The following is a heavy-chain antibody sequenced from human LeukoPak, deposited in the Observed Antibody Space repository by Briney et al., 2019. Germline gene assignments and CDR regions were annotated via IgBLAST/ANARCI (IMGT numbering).Heavy chain of an antibody. CDR1: GFTFSSYA. CDR3: TKGSAITPLAWLDP. D-gene: IGHD5/OR15-5a*01. CDR2: ISGGGSST. J-gene: IGHJ5*02. Sequence: GGSLRLSCAASGFTFSSYAMSWVRQAPGKGLEWVSSISGGGSSTYYADSVKGRLTISRDNSKNTLFLQMNSLRAEDTAVYYCTKGSAITPLAWLDPWGQGTLVTVSS. V-gene: IGHV3-23*01.